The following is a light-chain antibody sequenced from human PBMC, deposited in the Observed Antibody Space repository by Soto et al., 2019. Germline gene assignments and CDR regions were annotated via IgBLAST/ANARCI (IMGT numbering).Light chain of an antibody. CDR1: SSDVGSYNR. CDR2: EVS. CDR3: YSFTSSNTYV. Sequence: QSVLTQPPSVSGSPGQSVTISCTGTSSDVGSYNRVSWYQQPPGTAPKVIIYEVSNRPSGVPDRFSGSKSGNTASLTISGLQTEDEADYYCYSFTSSNTYVFGTGTKVTVL. J-gene: IGLJ1*01. V-gene: IGLV2-18*02.